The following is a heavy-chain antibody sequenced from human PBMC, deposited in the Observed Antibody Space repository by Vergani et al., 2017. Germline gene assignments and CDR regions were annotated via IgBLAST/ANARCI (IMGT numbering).Heavy chain of an antibody. J-gene: IGHJ3*02. V-gene: IGHV3-21*02. CDR2: ISGRSSYV. CDR1: GFIFSDYN. CDR3: VRDQVTMLRGSDALDI. D-gene: IGHD3-10*01. Sequence: EVQVVQSGGGLVKPGGSLRLSCETSGFIFSDYNLNWVRQAPGSGLEWVASISGRSSYVNYAVSVKGRFTISRDNAKNSLFLQMNSLRAEDTAVYYCVRDQVTMLRGSDALDIWGQGTMVTVSS.